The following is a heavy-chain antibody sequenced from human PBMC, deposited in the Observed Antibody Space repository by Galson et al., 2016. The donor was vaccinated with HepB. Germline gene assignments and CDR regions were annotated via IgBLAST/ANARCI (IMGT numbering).Heavy chain of an antibody. D-gene: IGHD2-21*02. Sequence: SLRLSCAASGFKFSSYVMHWVRQAPGKGLEWVAVVIYDGSNKYYADPVKGRFTISRDNSRNTLWLQMNSLRPEDTAVYYCGRADDLPDATDYWGQGTLVTVSS. CDR3: GRADDLPDATDY. CDR1: GFKFSSYV. J-gene: IGHJ4*02. CDR2: VIYDGSNK. V-gene: IGHV3-30*04.